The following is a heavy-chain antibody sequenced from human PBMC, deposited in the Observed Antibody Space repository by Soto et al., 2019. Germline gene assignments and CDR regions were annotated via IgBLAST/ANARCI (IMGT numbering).Heavy chain of an antibody. CDR3: AHRVTYSSSWDVGWFDP. CDR2: IYWDNDR. CDR1: GFSLSTSGVG. V-gene: IGHV2-5*02. J-gene: IGHJ5*02. Sequence: QITLKESGPTLVEPTQTLTLTCSFSGFSLSTSGVGVGWLRQAPGKALECLGIIYWDNDRRYNPSLKKRLTLTKDTSKNQVILTMPYMEPVDTAAYYCAHRVTYSSSWDVGWFDPWGQGTLVTVS. D-gene: IGHD2-21*01.